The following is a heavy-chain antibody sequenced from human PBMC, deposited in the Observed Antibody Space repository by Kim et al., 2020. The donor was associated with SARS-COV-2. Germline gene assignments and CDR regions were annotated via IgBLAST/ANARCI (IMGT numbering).Heavy chain of an antibody. Sequence: SVKVSCKASGGTISGYTFTWVRQAPGQGLEWMGGIGPTSGTAEYAQKFQDTVTITADKSTRTAYLGMYNLKPDDTAIYYCARGSVVGATGCDFWGQGTLVTVSS. J-gene: IGHJ4*02. CDR2: IGPTSGTA. CDR1: GGTISGYT. V-gene: IGHV1-69*06. CDR3: ARGSVVGATGCDF. D-gene: IGHD1-26*01.